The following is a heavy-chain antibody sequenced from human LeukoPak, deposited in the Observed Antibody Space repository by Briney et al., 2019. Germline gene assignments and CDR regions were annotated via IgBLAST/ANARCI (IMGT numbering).Heavy chain of an antibody. V-gene: IGHV1-18*01. D-gene: IGHD3-22*01. CDR3: AREGYSSGYLYYFDY. CDR1: GYTFTSYG. CDR2: ISAYNGNT. J-gene: IGHJ4*02. Sequence: GASVKVSCKASGYTFTSYGISWVRQAPGQGLEWMGWISAYNGNTNYAQKLQGRVTMTTDTSASTAYMELSSLRSEDTAVYYCAREGYSSGYLYYFDYWGQGTLVTVSS.